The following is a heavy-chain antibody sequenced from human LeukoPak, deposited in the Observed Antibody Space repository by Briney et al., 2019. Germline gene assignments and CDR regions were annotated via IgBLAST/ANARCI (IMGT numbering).Heavy chain of an antibody. Sequence: GGSLRLSCAASGFTFSSYGMHWVRQAPGKGLEWVAFIQYDGSNKYYADSVKVRFTISRDNSKNTLYLQMNSLRAEDTAVYYCAKGSGYCSITSCHLFDYWGQGTLVTVSS. J-gene: IGHJ4*02. D-gene: IGHD2-2*01. CDR2: IQYDGSNK. CDR1: GFTFSSYG. V-gene: IGHV3-30*02. CDR3: AKGSGYCSITSCHLFDY.